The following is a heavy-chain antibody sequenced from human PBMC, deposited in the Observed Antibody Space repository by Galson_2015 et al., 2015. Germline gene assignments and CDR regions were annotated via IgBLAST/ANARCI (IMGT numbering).Heavy chain of an antibody. D-gene: IGHD6-13*01. CDR1: GYTLTSYG. CDR3: ARKGAVYSNSLDDALDS. Sequence: SVKVSCKAFGYTLTSYGISWVRQAPGKGLEWLGWISVYNGNTNYAQNLQGRVTMTTDTATSTAYMELRSLRSDDTAVYYCARKGAVYSNSLDDALDSRGQGTMVTVSS. J-gene: IGHJ3*02. V-gene: IGHV1-18*01. CDR2: ISVYNGNT.